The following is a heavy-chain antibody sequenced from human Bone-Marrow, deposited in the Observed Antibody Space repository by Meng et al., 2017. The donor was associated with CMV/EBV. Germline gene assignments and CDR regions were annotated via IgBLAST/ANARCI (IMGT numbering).Heavy chain of an antibody. CDR3: AKGLRRPARNYYYYGMDV. J-gene: IGHJ6*02. Sequence: GESLKISCAASGFTFSSYAMSWVRQAPGKGLEWVSAISGSGGSTYYADSVKGRFTISRDNSKNTLYLQMNSLRAEDTAVYYCAKGLRRPARNYYYYGMDVWGQGTTVTVSS. D-gene: IGHD6-25*01. CDR1: GFTFSSYA. V-gene: IGHV3-23*01. CDR2: ISGSGGST.